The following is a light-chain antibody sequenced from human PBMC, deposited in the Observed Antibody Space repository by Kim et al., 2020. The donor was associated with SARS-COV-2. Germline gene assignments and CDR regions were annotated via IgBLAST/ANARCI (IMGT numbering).Light chain of an antibody. Sequence: VSPGERATLSCRASQSISRNLAWYQQKPGQPPRLLIYDASTRATGIPARFSGSGSGTDFTLTVSSLQSEDFAVYYCQQYDNWPPYTFGQGTKLEI. J-gene: IGKJ2*01. CDR3: QQYDNWPPYT. CDR1: QSISRN. V-gene: IGKV3-15*01. CDR2: DAS.